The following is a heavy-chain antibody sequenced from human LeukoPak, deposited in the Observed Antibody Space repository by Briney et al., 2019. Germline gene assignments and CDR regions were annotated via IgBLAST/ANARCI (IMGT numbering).Heavy chain of an antibody. V-gene: IGHV1-18*01. Sequence: VASVKVSCKASGYTFTSYGITWVRQAPGHGLEWMGWISPYNGNTNYAQNLQGRVTMTTDTSTSTAYMELRSLQSDDTAVYYCARSGIAYCNGGSCYGSKFDPWGQGTLVTVSS. CDR1: GYTFTSYG. D-gene: IGHD2-15*01. CDR3: ARSGIAYCNGGSCYGSKFDP. CDR2: ISPYNGNT. J-gene: IGHJ5*02.